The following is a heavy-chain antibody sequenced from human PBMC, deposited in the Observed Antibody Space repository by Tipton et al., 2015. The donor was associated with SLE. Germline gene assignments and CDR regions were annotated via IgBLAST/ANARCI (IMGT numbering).Heavy chain of an antibody. Sequence: TLSLTCAVSGGSISSSNWWSWVRQPPGKGLEWIGEIYHSGSTNYNPSLKSRVTISVDKSKNQFSLKLSSVTAAATAVYYCARVGRQLANYFDYWGQGTLVTVSS. CDR1: GGSISSSNW. CDR2: IYHSGST. J-gene: IGHJ4*02. CDR3: ARVGRQLANYFDY. D-gene: IGHD6-6*01. V-gene: IGHV4-4*02.